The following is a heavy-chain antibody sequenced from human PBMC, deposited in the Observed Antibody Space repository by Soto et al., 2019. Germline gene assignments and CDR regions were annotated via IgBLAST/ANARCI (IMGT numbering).Heavy chain of an antibody. CDR1: LDSISNSY. CDR2: IYSSGNA. CDR3: AKGRGFYSDNYFDP. J-gene: IGHJ5*02. Sequence: QVQLLESGPGLVKPSETLSLICSVSLDSISNSYWTWIRQPAGKGLEWIGHIYSSGNANYNPSLKSRVTMSLDTSKNQFSLSLKSVTAADTAIYYCAKGRGFYSDNYFDPWGQGTQVTVSS. V-gene: IGHV4-4*07. D-gene: IGHD3-22*01.